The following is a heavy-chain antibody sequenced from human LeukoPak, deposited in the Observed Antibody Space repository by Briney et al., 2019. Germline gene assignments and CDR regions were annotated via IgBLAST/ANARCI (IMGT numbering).Heavy chain of an antibody. V-gene: IGHV4-39*01. CDR3: ARHLLRWVGAAYFDY. Sequence: PSETLSRTCTVSAGSISSSSYYWGWIRQPPGKGLEWIGSIYYSGSTYYNPSLKSRVTISVDTSKNQFSLKLSSVTAADTVVYYCARHLLRWVGAAYFDYWGQGTLVTVSS. CDR1: AGSISSSSYY. CDR2: IYYSGST. J-gene: IGHJ4*02. D-gene: IGHD3-10*01.